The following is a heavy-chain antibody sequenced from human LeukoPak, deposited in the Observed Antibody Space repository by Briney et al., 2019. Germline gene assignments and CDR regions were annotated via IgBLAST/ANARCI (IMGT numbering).Heavy chain of an antibody. CDR3: AAVGWRDSSGYYYATHLNWYFDL. Sequence: GASVKVSCKASGFTFTSSAMQWVRQARGQRLEWIGWIVVGSGNTNYAQKFQERVTITRDMSTSTAYMELSSLRSEDTAVYYCAAVGWRDSSGYYYATHLNWYFDLWGRGTLVTVSS. CDR2: IVVGSGNT. J-gene: IGHJ2*01. D-gene: IGHD3-22*01. V-gene: IGHV1-58*02. CDR1: GFTFTSSA.